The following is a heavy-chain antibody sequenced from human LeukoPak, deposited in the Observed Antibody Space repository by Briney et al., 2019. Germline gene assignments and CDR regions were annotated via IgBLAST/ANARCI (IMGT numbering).Heavy chain of an antibody. D-gene: IGHD3-22*01. J-gene: IGHJ4*02. V-gene: IGHV3-30*04. CDR1: GFTFSSYA. CDR2: ISYDGSNK. CDR3: ARDLVRITMIVVVIGAGLDY. Sequence: GGSLRLSCAASGFTFSSYAMHWVRQAPGKGLEWVAVISYDGSNKYYADSVKGRFTISRDNSKNTLYLQMNSLRAEDTAVYYCARDLVRITMIVVVIGAGLDYWGQGTLVTVSS.